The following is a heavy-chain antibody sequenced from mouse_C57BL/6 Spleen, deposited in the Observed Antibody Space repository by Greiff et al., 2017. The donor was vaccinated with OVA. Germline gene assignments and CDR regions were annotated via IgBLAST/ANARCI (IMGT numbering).Heavy chain of an antibody. CDR1: GFTFSSYA. Sequence: EVKLVESGGGLVKPGGSLKLSCAASGFTFSSYAMSWVRQTPEKRLEWVATISDGGSYTYYPDNVKGRFTISRDNAKNNLYLQMSHLKSEDTAMYYCARACSSYDAMDYWGQGTSVTVSS. D-gene: IGHD1-1*01. V-gene: IGHV5-4*03. CDR3: ARACSSYDAMDY. CDR2: ISDGGSYT. J-gene: IGHJ4*01.